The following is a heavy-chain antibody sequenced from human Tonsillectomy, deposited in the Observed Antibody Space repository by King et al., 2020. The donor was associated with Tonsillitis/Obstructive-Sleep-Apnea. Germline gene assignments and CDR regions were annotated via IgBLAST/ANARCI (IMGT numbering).Heavy chain of an antibody. V-gene: IGHV4-61*01. D-gene: IGHD1-26*01. Sequence: VQLQESGPGLVKPSETLSLTCTVSGGSVSSGSYYWSWIRQPPGKGLEWIGYIYYSGSTNYNPSLKSRVTISVDTSKNQFSLRLSSVTAADTAVYYCARVGSTFRDYWGQGTLVTVSS. CDR2: IYYSGST. CDR1: GGSVSSGSYY. CDR3: ARVGSTFRDY. J-gene: IGHJ4*02.